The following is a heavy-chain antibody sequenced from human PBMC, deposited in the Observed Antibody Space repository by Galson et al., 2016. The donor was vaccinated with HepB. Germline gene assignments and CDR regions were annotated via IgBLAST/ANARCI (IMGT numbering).Heavy chain of an antibody. Sequence: SLRLSCAGSGFMFSTFWMSWVRQAPGKGLEWVAHINEDGSEKYYVDSVKGRFAISRDNAKNSLFLQMNSLRAEDTAVYYCARNNRFRGDFELWRRGTLVSFSS. J-gene: IGHJ2*01. CDR3: ARNNRFRGDFEL. V-gene: IGHV3-7*03. CDR1: GFMFSTFW. D-gene: IGHD3-16*01. CDR2: INEDGSEK.